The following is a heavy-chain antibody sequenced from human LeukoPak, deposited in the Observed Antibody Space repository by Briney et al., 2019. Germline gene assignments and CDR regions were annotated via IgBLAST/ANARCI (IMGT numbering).Heavy chain of an antibody. V-gene: IGHV3-11*01. J-gene: IGHJ6*02. CDR2: ISSSGSTI. CDR3: ARDMDNEEYSSSIYYYYYGMDV. Sequence: NPGGSLRLSCAASGFTFSDYYMSWIRQAPGKGLEWVSYISSSGSTIYYADSVKGRFTISRDNAKNSLYLQMNSLRAEDTAVYYCARDMDNEEYSSSIYYYYYGMDVWGQGTTVTVSS. CDR1: GFTFSDYY. D-gene: IGHD6-6*01.